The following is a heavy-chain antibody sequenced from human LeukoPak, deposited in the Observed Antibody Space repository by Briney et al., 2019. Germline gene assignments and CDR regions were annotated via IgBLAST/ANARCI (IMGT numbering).Heavy chain of an antibody. Sequence: GGSLRLSCAASGFTFSSYAMSWVRQAPGKGLEWVSAISGSGGSTYYADSVKGRFTISRDNSKNTLYLQMNSLRAEDTAVYYLGKSIRRVTTPYFDLWGRGTLVTVSS. CDR2: ISGSGGST. J-gene: IGHJ2*01. D-gene: IGHD4-17*01. CDR3: GKSIRRVTTPYFDL. CDR1: GFTFSSYA. V-gene: IGHV3-23*01.